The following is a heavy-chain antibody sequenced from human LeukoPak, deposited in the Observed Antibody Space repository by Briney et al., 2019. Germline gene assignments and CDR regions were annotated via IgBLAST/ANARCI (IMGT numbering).Heavy chain of an antibody. CDR1: KFTFSSFS. J-gene: IGHJ2*01. Sequence: GGSLRLSCAASKFTFSSFSMSWVRQAPGKGLEWVSAISGSGGSTYYADSVKGRFTISRDNSKNTLYLQMNSLRAEDTAVYYCAKDLRSWGVPHWYFDLWGRGTLVTVSS. CDR3: AKDLRSWGVPHWYFDL. D-gene: IGHD7-27*01. CDR2: ISGSGGST. V-gene: IGHV3-23*01.